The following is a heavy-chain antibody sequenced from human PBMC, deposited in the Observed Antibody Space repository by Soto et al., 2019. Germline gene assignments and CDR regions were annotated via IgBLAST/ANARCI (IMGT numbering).Heavy chain of an antibody. CDR1: GYTFFTYD. V-gene: IGHV1-18*01. CDR2: ISTYSGDT. CDR3: ARHHGPTTSENWFDF. J-gene: IGHJ5*01. D-gene: IGHD5-12*01. Sequence: WASVKVSCKASGYTFFTYDISWVRQAPGQGLEWMGWISTYSGDTKYAQKFQGRVTMTTDTSTTTAYLELRSLRSDDTAVYYCARHHGPTTSENWFDFWGQGALVTVSS.